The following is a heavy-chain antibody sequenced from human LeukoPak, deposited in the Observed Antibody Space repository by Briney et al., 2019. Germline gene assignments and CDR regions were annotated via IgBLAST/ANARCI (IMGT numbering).Heavy chain of an antibody. V-gene: IGHV3-21*01. CDR3: ARDRTLLDY. CDR2: STNSSSYI. Sequence: GGSLRLSCAASGFTFSSYSMNWVRQAPGKGLEWVSSSTNSSSYIYYADSVKGRFTTSRDNARNSLYLQMNSLRVEDTAVYYCARDRTLLDYWGQGTLVTVSS. J-gene: IGHJ4*02. CDR1: GFTFSSYS.